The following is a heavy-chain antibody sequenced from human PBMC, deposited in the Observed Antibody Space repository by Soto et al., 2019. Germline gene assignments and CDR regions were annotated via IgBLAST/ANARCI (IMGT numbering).Heavy chain of an antibody. CDR2: ISGSGGST. V-gene: IGHV3-23*01. CDR3: AKPYSSIVPQDVFDF. Sequence: GGSLRLSCAASGFTFISYAMSWVRQAPGKGLEWVSAISGSGGSTYYADSVKGRFTISRDNSKNTLYLQMNSLRAEDTAVYYCAKPYSSIVPQDVFDFWGQGTMVTVSS. J-gene: IGHJ3*01. D-gene: IGHD6-13*01. CDR1: GFTFISYA.